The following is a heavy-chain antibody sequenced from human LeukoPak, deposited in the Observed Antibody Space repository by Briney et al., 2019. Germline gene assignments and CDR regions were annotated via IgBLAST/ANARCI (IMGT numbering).Heavy chain of an antibody. J-gene: IGHJ4*02. D-gene: IGHD2-21*01. Sequence: SGGSLRLSCADSGFLFSVFIDHTMVWVRQAPGKGLEWVSYISSSSTSISYADSVRGRFSISRDNAQRSLYLHMNSLRDEDTAVYYCAREFSVVGNFDYWGQGTLVIVSS. V-gene: IGHV3-21*01. CDR1: GFLFSVFIDHT. CDR2: ISSSSTSI. CDR3: AREFSVVGNFDY.